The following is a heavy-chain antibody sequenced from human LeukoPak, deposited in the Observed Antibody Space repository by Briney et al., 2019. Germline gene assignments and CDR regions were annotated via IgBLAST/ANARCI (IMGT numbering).Heavy chain of an antibody. CDR1: GYTFTSYD. V-gene: IGHV1-8*01. Sequence: ASVKVSCKASGYTFTSYDINWVRQATGQGLEWMGWMNPNSGNTGYAQKFQGRVTMTRNTSISTAYMELSSLRSGDTAVYYCARELMCGGSCEQHEWGQGTLVTVSS. CDR3: ARELMCGGSCEQHE. CDR2: MNPNSGNT. D-gene: IGHD2-15*01. J-gene: IGHJ4*02.